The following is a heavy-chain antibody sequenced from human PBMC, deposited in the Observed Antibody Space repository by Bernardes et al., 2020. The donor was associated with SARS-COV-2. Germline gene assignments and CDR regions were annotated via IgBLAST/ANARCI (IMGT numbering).Heavy chain of an antibody. Sequence: AAGKVSCKASGYTFTGYYMHWVRQAPGQGLEWMGWINPNSGGTNYAQKFQGRVTMTRDTSISTAYMELSRLRSDDTAVYYCARREVPAASFDYWGQGTLVTVSS. V-gene: IGHV1-2*02. CDR2: INPNSGGT. CDR3: ARREVPAASFDY. CDR1: GYTFTGYY. D-gene: IGHD2-2*01. J-gene: IGHJ4*02.